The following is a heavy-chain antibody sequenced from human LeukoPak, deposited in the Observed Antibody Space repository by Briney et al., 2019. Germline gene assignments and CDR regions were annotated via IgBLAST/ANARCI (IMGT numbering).Heavy chain of an antibody. V-gene: IGHV3-13*01. CDR2: IDTAGDT. Sequence: GGSLRLSCAASGFTFSSYDMHWVRQATGKGLEWVSAIDTAGDTYYPGSVKGRFTISRDNSKNTLYLQMNSLRAEDTAVYYCAKGYSSGWYYFDYWGQGTLVTVSS. CDR3: AKGYSSGWYYFDY. D-gene: IGHD6-19*01. J-gene: IGHJ4*02. CDR1: GFTFSSYD.